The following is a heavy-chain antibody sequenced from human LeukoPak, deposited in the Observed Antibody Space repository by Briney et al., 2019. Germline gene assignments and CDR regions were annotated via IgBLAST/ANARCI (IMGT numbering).Heavy chain of an antibody. D-gene: IGHD6-19*01. CDR3: ALRDISSGWYYFDY. CDR1: GGSISSYY. J-gene: IGHJ4*02. V-gene: IGHV4-59*01. CDR2: IYYSGST. Sequence: KPSETLSLTCTVSGGSISSYYWSWIRQPPGKGLEWIGYIYYSGSTNYNPSLKSRVTISVDTSKNQFSLKLGSVTAADTAVYYCALRDISSGWYYFDYWGQGTLVTVSS.